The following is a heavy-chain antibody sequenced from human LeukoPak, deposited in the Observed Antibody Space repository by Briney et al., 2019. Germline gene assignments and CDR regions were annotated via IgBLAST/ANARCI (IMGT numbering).Heavy chain of an antibody. Sequence: ASVKVSCQASGYTFTSYDINWVRQATGQGLERMGWMNPNSGNTGYAQKFQGRVTITRNTSISTVYMELSSLTSEDTAVYYCARGRATVTTHWFDPWGQGTLVTVSS. J-gene: IGHJ5*02. V-gene: IGHV1-8*03. CDR1: GYTFTSYD. CDR2: MNPNSGNT. D-gene: IGHD4-11*01. CDR3: ARGRATVTTHWFDP.